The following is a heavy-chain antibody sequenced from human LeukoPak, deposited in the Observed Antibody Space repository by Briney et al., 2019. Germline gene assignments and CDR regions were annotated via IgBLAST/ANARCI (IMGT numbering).Heavy chain of an antibody. Sequence: ASVKVSCKASGHTFTRYNINWVRQAPGQGLEWMGWISTYTVNTIYAQKFQGRVNMTTDTSTSTAYMELRSLRSDDTAVYYCARDLNYHESSGDVEDYWGQGTLVTVSS. J-gene: IGHJ4*02. V-gene: IGHV1-18*01. D-gene: IGHD3-22*01. CDR3: ARDLNYHESSGDVEDY. CDR2: ISTYTVNT. CDR1: GHTFTRYN.